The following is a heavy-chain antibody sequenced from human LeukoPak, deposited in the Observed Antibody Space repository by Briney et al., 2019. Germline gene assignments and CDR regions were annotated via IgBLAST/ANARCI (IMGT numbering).Heavy chain of an antibody. CDR1: GGSVSSENYY. Sequence: SETLSLTCTVSGGSVSSENYYWSWIRQPPGKGLEYIGYIYYSGSTNYNPSLKSRVTISVDTSKSQFSLKLSSVTAADTAVYYCARAHPYYYGSGSYYSWGQGTLVTVSS. CDR3: ARAHPYYYGSGSYYS. CDR2: IYYSGST. D-gene: IGHD3-10*01. J-gene: IGHJ4*02. V-gene: IGHV4-61*01.